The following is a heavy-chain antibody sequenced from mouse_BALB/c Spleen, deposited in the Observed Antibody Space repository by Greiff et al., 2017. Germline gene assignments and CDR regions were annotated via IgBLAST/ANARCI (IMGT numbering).Heavy chain of an antibody. J-gene: IGHJ3*01. CDR2: INTSSGYT. CDR1: GYTFTSYT. D-gene: IGHD2-1*01. Sequence: VQLQQSGAELAKPGASVKMSCKASGYTFTSYTMHWVKQRPGQGLEWIGYINTSSGYTNYNQKFKDKATLTADKSSSTAYMQLSSLTSEDSAVYYCARSGGNYGFFAYWGQGTLVTVSA. V-gene: IGHV1-4*01. CDR3: ARSGGNYGFFAY.